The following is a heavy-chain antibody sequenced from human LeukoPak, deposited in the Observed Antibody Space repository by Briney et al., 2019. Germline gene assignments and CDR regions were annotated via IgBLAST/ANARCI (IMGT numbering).Heavy chain of an antibody. CDR1: GGSISSYY. CDR2: IYYSGST. J-gene: IGHJ4*02. D-gene: IGHD1-26*01. Sequence: SETLSLTCTVSGGSISSYYWSWTRQPPGKGLEWIGYIYYSGSTNYNPSLKSRVTISVDTSKNQFSLKLSSVTAADTAVYYCARDLGGIYFDYWGQGTLVTVSS. V-gene: IGHV4-59*01. CDR3: ARDLGGIYFDY.